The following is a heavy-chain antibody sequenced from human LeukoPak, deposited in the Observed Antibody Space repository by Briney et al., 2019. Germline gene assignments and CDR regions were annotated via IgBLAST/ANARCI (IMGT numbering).Heavy chain of an antibody. Sequence: SVKVSCKASGGTFSSYAISWVRQAPGQGLEWMGRIIPILGIANYAQKFQGRVTITADKSTSTAYTELSSLRSEDTAVYYCAELGTYYFDYWGQGTLVTVSS. CDR1: GGTFSSYA. CDR2: IIPILGIA. CDR3: AELGTYYFDY. J-gene: IGHJ4*02. V-gene: IGHV1-69*04. D-gene: IGHD1-7*01.